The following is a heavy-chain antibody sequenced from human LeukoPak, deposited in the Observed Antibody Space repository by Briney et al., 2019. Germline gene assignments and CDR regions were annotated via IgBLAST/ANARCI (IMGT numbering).Heavy chain of an antibody. J-gene: IGHJ3*02. CDR1: GFIFRNYV. CDR2: ISQDESNK. V-gene: IGHV3-30*03. Sequence: PGGSLRLSCEASGFIFRNYVMHWVRQAPGKGLEWVAGISQDESNKYYTDSVKGRFIISRDNSKNALSLQMDTLTLADTAVYYCARGADAFDIWGQGTVVTVSS. CDR3: ARGADAFDI.